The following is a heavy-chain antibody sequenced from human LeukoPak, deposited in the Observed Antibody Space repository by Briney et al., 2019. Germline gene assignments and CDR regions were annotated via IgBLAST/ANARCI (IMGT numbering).Heavy chain of an antibody. CDR3: ARDRDSSGYQYNAFDI. J-gene: IGHJ3*02. D-gene: IGHD3-22*01. Sequence: SETLSLTCTVSGGSINNYYWSWIRQPPGKGLEWMGYIYYSGSTNYNPSLKSRVTISVDTSKNQFSLKLSSVTAADTAVYYCARDRDSSGYQYNAFDIWGQGTMVTVSS. CDR2: IYYSGST. V-gene: IGHV4-59*01. CDR1: GGSINNYY.